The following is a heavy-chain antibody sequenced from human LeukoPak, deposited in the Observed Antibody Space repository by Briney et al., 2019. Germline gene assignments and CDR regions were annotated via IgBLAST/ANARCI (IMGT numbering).Heavy chain of an antibody. CDR1: GYTFTSYG. J-gene: IGHJ4*02. CDR2: ISAYNGNT. D-gene: IGHD2-2*01. V-gene: IGHV1-18*01. Sequence: ASVKVSCKASGYTFTSYGIGWVRQAPGQGLEWMGWISAYNGNTNYAQKLQGRVTMTTDTSTSTAYMELRSLRSDDTAVYYCARVGDIVVVPAEARFDYWGQGTLVTVSS. CDR3: ARVGDIVVVPAEARFDY.